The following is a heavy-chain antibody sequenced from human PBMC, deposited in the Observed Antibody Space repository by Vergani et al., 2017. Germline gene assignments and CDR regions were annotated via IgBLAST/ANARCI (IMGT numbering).Heavy chain of an antibody. CDR3: AKDWGIGDRLPDY. CDR2: ISYDGSNK. Sequence: QVQLVESGGGVVQPGRSLRLSCAASGFTFSSYGMHWVRQAPGKGLEWVAVISYDGSNKYYAYSVKGRFTISRDNSKNTLYLQMNSLRAEDTAVHYCAKDWGIGDRLPDYWGQGTLVTVSS. CDR1: GFTFSSYG. D-gene: IGHD3-16*01. J-gene: IGHJ4*02. V-gene: IGHV3-30*18.